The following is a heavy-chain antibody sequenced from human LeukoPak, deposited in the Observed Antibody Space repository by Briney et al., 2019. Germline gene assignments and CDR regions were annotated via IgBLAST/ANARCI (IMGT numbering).Heavy chain of an antibody. J-gene: IGHJ4*02. V-gene: IGHV3-7*01. CDR3: ARDRGRTWADY. Sequence: GRSLRLSCAASGFTFSSYAMHWVRQAPGKGLEWVANIKQDGSEKYYVDSVKGRFTISRDNAKNSLYLQMNSLRAEDTAVYYCARDRGRTWADYWGQGTLVTVSS. CDR1: GFTFSSYA. D-gene: IGHD3-16*01. CDR2: IKQDGSEK.